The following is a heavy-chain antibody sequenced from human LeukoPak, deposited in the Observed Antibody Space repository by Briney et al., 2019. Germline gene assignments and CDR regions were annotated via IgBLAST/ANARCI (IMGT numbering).Heavy chain of an antibody. CDR3: ARGRKISYYDIRSIDP. CDR2: INPNSGGT. V-gene: IGHV1-2*02. Sequence: ASVKVSCKASGYTFTGYYMHWVRQAPGQGLEWMGWINPNSGGTNYAQKFQGRVTMTRDTSISTAYMELSRLRSDDTAVYYCARGRKISYYDIRSIDPWGQGTLVTVSS. D-gene: IGHD3-9*01. J-gene: IGHJ5*02. CDR1: GYTFTGYY.